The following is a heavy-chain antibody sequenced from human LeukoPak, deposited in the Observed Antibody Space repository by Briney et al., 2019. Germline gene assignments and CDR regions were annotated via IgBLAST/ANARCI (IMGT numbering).Heavy chain of an antibody. Sequence: PGGSLRLSCAASGFTFSSYAMHWVRQAPGKGLEWVAVISYDGSNKYYADSVKGRFTISRDNSKNTVYLQMNSLRAEATAVYYCAITGDNDFWSGSNDYWGQGTPVTVSS. J-gene: IGHJ4*02. V-gene: IGHV3-30-3*01. CDR2: ISYDGSNK. CDR1: GFTFSSYA. D-gene: IGHD3-3*01. CDR3: AITGDNDFWSGSNDY.